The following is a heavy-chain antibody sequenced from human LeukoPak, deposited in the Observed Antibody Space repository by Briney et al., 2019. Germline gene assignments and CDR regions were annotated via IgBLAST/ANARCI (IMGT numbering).Heavy chain of an antibody. CDR2: IYYSGST. J-gene: IGHJ4*02. CDR3: AREGWDSMIVVVIALDY. V-gene: IGHV4-59*01. CDR1: GGSISSYY. Sequence: SETLSLTCTVSGGSISSYYWSWIRQPPGKGLEWIGYIYYSGSTNYNPSLKSRVTISVDTSKNQFSLKLSSVTAADTAVYYCAREGWDSMIVVVIALDYWGQGTLVTVSS. D-gene: IGHD3-22*01.